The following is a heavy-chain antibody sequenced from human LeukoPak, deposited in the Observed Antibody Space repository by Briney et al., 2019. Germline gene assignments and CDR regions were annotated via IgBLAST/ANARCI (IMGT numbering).Heavy chain of an antibody. V-gene: IGHV3-21*01. CDR2: ISSSSSYI. CDR3: ARGLGYCSSTSCFTDY. J-gene: IGHJ4*02. CDR1: GFTFSSYS. Sequence: GGSLRLSCAASGFTFSSYSMSWVRQAPGKGLEWVSSISSSSSYIYYADSVKGRFTISRDNAKNSLYLQMNSLRAEDTAVYYCARGLGYCSSTSCFTDYWGQGTLVTVSS. D-gene: IGHD2-2*02.